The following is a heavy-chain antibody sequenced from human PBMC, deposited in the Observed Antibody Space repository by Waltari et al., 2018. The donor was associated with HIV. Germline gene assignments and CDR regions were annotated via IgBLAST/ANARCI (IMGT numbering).Heavy chain of an antibody. CDR3: ARGLAAANWYFDL. D-gene: IGHD6-13*01. J-gene: IGHJ2*01. V-gene: IGHV1-8*02. CDR1: GSTFNSYD. Sequence: QVQLVQSGAEVKKPGASVTVSCKASGSTFNSYDIHWVRLATGQGLEWMGWMNPNSGNTGYAQKFQGRVTMTRNTSISTAYMELSSLRSEDTAVYYCARGLAAANWYFDLWGRGTLVTVSS. CDR2: MNPNSGNT.